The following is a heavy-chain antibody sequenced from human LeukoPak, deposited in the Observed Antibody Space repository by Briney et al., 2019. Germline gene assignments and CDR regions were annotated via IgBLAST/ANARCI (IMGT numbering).Heavy chain of an antibody. J-gene: IGHJ6*02. V-gene: IGHV1-69*04. CDR3: ARGHVNFDSGTNWQPKQLYYYYDMDV. Sequence: SVKVSCKASGDTFSRYAINWVRQAPGQGLEWMGRIIPTLATANYAQKFQGRVTVTADKSTTTAYMELSRLRSEDTAVYYCARGHVNFDSGTNWQPKQLYYYYDMDVWGQGTTVTVSS. CDR2: IIPTLATA. CDR1: GDTFSRYA. D-gene: IGHD3-10*01.